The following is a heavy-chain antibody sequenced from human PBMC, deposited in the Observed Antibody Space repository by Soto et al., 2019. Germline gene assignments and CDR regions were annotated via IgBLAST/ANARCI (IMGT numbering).Heavy chain of an antibody. CDR3: AGVTVGANVYYYGMDV. Sequence: QVQLVQSGAEVKKPGASVKVSCKASGYTFTSYYMHWVRQAPGQGLEWMGIINPSGGSTSYAQKFQGRVTMTRDTSTSTVYMERSSLRSEDTAVYYCAGVTVGANVYYYGMDVWGQGTTVTVSS. V-gene: IGHV1-46*01. CDR2: INPSGGST. D-gene: IGHD1-26*01. J-gene: IGHJ6*02. CDR1: GYTFTSYY.